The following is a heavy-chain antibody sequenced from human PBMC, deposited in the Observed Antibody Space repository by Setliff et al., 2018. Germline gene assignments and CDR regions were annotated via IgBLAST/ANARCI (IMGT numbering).Heavy chain of an antibody. CDR2: ILYSGGA. J-gene: IGHJ3*01. V-gene: IGHV4-39*07. CDR1: GGSISSSLYY. D-gene: IGHD1-1*01. CDR3: ATSYLTLEAAFDV. Sequence: PSETLSLTCTVSGGSISSSLYYWAFIRQPPGKGLEWIGSILYSGGAHSNPSLNSRVSISVDTSKNQFSPRLRSVTAADTAFYYCATSYLTLEAAFDVWGQGTMVTVSS.